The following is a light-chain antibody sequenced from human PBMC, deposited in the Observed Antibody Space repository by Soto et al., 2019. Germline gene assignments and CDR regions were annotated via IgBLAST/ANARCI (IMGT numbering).Light chain of an antibody. J-gene: IGKJ5*01. Sequence: DIQLSQCPSTLSASLGDSVTITCRASQNIRNLLAWYQQKPGKAPNPLIYDASSLKSGVPSRFSGSGSGTEFTLTISSLQPDDFATYYCQQYNTYSTFGQGTRLEIK. V-gene: IGKV1-5*01. CDR2: DAS. CDR1: QNIRNL. CDR3: QQYNTYST.